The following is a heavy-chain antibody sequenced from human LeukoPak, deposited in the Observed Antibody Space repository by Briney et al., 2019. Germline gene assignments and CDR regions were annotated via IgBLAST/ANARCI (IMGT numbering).Heavy chain of an antibody. CDR3: ARSSGLEYFQH. V-gene: IGHV4-59*08. D-gene: IGHD5/OR15-5a*01. CDR2: IYYSGST. J-gene: IGHJ1*01. Sequence: SETLSLTCTVSGGSISSYYWSWIRQPPGKGLEWIGYIYYSGSTNYNPSLKSRVTISVGTSKNQFSLKLSSVTAADTAVYYCARSSGLEYFQHWGQGTLVTVSS. CDR1: GGSISSYY.